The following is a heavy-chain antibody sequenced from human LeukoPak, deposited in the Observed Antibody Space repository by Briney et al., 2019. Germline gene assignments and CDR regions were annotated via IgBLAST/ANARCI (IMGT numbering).Heavy chain of an antibody. CDR1: GFTFSSYG. Sequence: GGSLRLSCAASGFTFSSYGMSWVRQAPGKGLEWVSAISGSGGSTYYADSVKGRFTISRDNSKNTLYLQMNSLRAENTAVYYCAKEPWGYYDSSGRGAFDYWGQGTLVTVSS. D-gene: IGHD3-22*01. CDR3: AKEPWGYYDSSGRGAFDY. V-gene: IGHV3-23*01. J-gene: IGHJ4*02. CDR2: ISGSGGST.